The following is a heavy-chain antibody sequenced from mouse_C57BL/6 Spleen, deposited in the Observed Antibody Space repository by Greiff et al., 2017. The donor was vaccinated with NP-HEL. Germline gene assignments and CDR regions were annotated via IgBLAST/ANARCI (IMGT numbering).Heavy chain of an antibody. CDR1: GYTFTSYW. J-gene: IGHJ1*03. CDR2: INPSNGGT. D-gene: IGHD3-1*01. V-gene: IGHV1-53*01. Sequence: QVQLQQSGPELVKPGASVKLSCKASGYTFTSYWMHWVKQRPGQGLEWIGNINPSNGGTNYNEKFKSKATLTVDKSSSTAYMQLSSLTSEDSAVYYCARSGGYYWYFDVWGTGTTVTVSS. CDR3: ARSGGYYWYFDV.